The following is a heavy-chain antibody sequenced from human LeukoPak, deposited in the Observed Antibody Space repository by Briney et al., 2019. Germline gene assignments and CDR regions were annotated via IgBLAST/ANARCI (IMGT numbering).Heavy chain of an antibody. CDR1: GGSISSYY. J-gene: IGHJ6*02. D-gene: IGHD3-3*01. V-gene: IGHV4-59*01. Sequence: SETLSFTCTVSGGSISSYYWSWIRQPPGKGLEWIGYIYYSGSTNYNPSLKSRVTISVDTSKNQFSLKLSSVTAADTAVYYCASFPFGADFYGMDVWGQGTTVTVSS. CDR2: IYYSGST. CDR3: ASFPFGADFYGMDV.